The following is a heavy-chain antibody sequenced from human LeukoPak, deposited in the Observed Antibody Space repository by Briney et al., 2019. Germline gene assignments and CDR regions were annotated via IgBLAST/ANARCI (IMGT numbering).Heavy chain of an antibody. J-gene: IGHJ4*02. CDR2: ISAYSGNT. Sequence: EASVTVSCTASGYTFTSYGISWVRQAPGQGLEWMGWISAYSGNTNYAQKLQGRVTMTADTSTSTAYMELRSLRSDDTAVYYCASIDFWSGNPFDYWGQGTLVTVSS. CDR3: ASIDFWSGNPFDY. D-gene: IGHD3-3*01. V-gene: IGHV1-18*01. CDR1: GYTFTSYG.